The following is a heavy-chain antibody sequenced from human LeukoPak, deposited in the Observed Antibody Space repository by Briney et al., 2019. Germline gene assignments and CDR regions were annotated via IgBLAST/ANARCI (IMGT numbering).Heavy chain of an antibody. J-gene: IGHJ4*02. CDR1: GGSFSGYY. Sequence: SETLSLTCAVYGGSFSGYYWSWIRQPPGKGLEWIGEINHSGSTNYNPSLKSRVTISVDTSKNQFSLKLSSVTAADTAVYYCARRRTYYYDGSVYYVPFFDYGGREP. V-gene: IGHV4-34*01. CDR2: INHSGST. CDR3: ARRRTYYYDGSVYYVPFFD. D-gene: IGHD3-22*01.